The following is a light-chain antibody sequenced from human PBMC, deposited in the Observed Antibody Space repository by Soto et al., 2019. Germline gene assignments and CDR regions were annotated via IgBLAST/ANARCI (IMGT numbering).Light chain of an antibody. CDR3: QQRSNWPS. Sequence: ILLTQSPATLSLSPGERATLSCRASQSVNNYLAWYQQRPGQAPRPLIYDASYRATGIPARFSGSGSGTDFTLTISSLEPEDSAVYYCQQRSNWPSFGQGTRLEIK. J-gene: IGKJ5*01. CDR2: DAS. CDR1: QSVNNY. V-gene: IGKV3-11*01.